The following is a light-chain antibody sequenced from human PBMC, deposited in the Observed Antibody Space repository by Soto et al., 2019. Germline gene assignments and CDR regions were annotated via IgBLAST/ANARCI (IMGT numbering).Light chain of an antibody. CDR1: QSLSRW. J-gene: IGKJ5*01. V-gene: IGKV1-5*01. CDR3: QQLNSYPIT. Sequence: DIQMTQSPSTLSASVGDRVTISCRASQSLSRWLAWYQQKPGKAPKLLIYGTSSLKSGVPSRFSGSGSGTEFTLTISSLQPDDFAAYYCQQLNSYPITFGQGTRLEI. CDR2: GTS.